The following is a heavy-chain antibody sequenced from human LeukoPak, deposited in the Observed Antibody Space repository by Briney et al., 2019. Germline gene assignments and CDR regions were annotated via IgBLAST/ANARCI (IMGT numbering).Heavy chain of an antibody. J-gene: IGHJ4*02. CDR1: GYSISSGYY. CDR3: ARERTYDSSGYYDY. Sequence: SETLSLTCTVSGYSISSGYYWGWIRQPPGKGLEWIGSIYHSGSTYYNPSLKSRVTISVDTSKNQFSLKLSSVTAADTAVYYCARERTYDSSGYYDYWGQGTLVTVS. CDR2: IYHSGST. D-gene: IGHD3-22*01. V-gene: IGHV4-38-2*02.